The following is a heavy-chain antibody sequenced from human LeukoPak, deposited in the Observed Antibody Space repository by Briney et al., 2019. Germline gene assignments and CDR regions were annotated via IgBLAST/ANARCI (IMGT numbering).Heavy chain of an antibody. CDR1: GGSFSGYY. D-gene: IGHD6-6*01. V-gene: IGHV4-34*01. CDR3: ASSYYSRSSRDY. CDR2: INHSGST. J-gene: IGHJ4*02. Sequence: PSETLSLTCAVYGGSFSGYYWNWIRQPPGKGLEWIGEINHSGSTYYNPSLKSRVAISVDTSKNQFSLRLSSVTAADTAVYYCASSYYSRSSRDYWGQGTLVTVSS.